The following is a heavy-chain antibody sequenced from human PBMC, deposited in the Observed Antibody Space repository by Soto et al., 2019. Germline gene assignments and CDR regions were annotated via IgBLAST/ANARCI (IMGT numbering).Heavy chain of an antibody. D-gene: IGHD3-16*01. CDR3: AGGDSGSFDS. J-gene: IGHJ4*02. CDR2: ISYDGSNK. Sequence: RLSCAASGFTFSSYAMHWVRQAPGKGLEWVAVISYDGSNKYYADSVKGRFTISRDNSKNTLYLQMNNLRPEDTAVYYCAGGDSGSFDSWGQGTLVTVSS. CDR1: GFTFSSYA. V-gene: IGHV3-30-3*01.